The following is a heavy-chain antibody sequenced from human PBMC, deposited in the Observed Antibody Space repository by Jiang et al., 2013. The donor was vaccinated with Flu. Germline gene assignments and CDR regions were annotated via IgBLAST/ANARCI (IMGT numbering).Heavy chain of an antibody. CDR1: GYTLTELS. V-gene: IGHV1-24*01. J-gene: IGHJ4*02. CDR3: ATVSRTFLECLDY. Sequence: SVKVSCKVSGYTLTELSMHWVRXAPGKGLEWMGGFDPEDGETIYAQKFQGRVTMTEDTSTDTAYMELSSLRSEDTAVYYCATVSRTFLECLDYWGQGTPGHRLL. D-gene: IGHD3-3*01. CDR2: FDPEDGET.